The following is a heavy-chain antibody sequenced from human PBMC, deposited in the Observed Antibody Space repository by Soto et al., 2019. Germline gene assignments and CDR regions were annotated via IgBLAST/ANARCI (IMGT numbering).Heavy chain of an antibody. V-gene: IGHV3-23*01. CDR2: ISGSGGST. CDR1: GFTFSSYA. D-gene: IGHD3-22*01. Sequence: GGSLRLSCAASGFTFSSYAMSWVRQAPGKGLEWVSAISGSGGSTYYADSVKGRFTISRDNSKNTLYLQMNSLRAEDTAVYYCAKRTVTMIVVVKSYYFDYWGQGTLVTVSS. CDR3: AKRTVTMIVVVKSYYFDY. J-gene: IGHJ4*02.